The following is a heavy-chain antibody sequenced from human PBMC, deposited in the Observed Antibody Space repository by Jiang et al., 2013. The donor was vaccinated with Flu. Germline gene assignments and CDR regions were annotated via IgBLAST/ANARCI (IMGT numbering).Heavy chain of an antibody. D-gene: IGHD3-22*01. V-gene: IGHV6-1*01. Sequence: QTLSLTCVISGDSVSSNSAAWNWIRQSPSRGLEWLGRTYYRSKWYNDYAVSVKGRITINPDTSKNQFSLQLNSVTPEDTAVYYCARDFHYDISGYSLRPLDYWGQGTRVTVSS. J-gene: IGHJ4*02. CDR3: ARDFHYDISGYSLRPLDY. CDR1: GDSVSSNSAA. CDR2: TYYRSKWYN.